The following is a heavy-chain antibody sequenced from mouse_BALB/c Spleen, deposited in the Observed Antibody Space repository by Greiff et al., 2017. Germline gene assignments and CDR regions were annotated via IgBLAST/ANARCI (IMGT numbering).Heavy chain of an antibody. J-gene: IGHJ4*01. V-gene: IGHV5-6-2*01. CDR3: ARHPPYDYDGYYYAMDY. D-gene: IGHD2-4*01. CDR2: INSNGGST. CDR1: GFTFSSYY. Sequence: EVKLEESGGGLVKLGGSLKLSCAASGFTFSSYYMSWVRQTPEKRLELVAAINSNGGSTYYPDTVKGRFTISRDNAKNTLYLQMSSLKSEDTALYYCARHPPYDYDGYYYAMDYWGQGTSVTVSS.